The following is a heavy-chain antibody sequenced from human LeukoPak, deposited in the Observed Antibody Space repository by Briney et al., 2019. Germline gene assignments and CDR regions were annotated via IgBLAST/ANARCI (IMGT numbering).Heavy chain of an antibody. CDR2: IYYSGST. Sequence: SETLSLTCTVSGGSISSYYWSWIRQPPGKGLEWIGYIYYSGSTNYNPSLKSRVTISVDTSKNQFSLKLSSVIAADTAVYYCARDSGSGWIQGWFDPWGQGTLVTVSS. CDR1: GGSISSYY. D-gene: IGHD3-9*01. J-gene: IGHJ5*02. V-gene: IGHV4-59*01. CDR3: ARDSGSGWIQGWFDP.